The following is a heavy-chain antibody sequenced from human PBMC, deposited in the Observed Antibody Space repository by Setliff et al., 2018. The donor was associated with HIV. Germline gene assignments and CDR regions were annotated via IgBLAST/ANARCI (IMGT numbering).Heavy chain of an antibody. CDR2: IYGSSEST. V-gene: IGHV3-23*01. Sequence: GGSLRLSCAASGFTFSNYAMSWVRQAPGKGLEWVSAIYGSSESTNYADSVKGRFTISRDNSKNMLYLQMNSLRAEDTAVYYCAKGQDGLRYNWFDPWGHGTLVTVS. CDR1: GFTFSNYA. J-gene: IGHJ5*02. CDR3: AKGQDGLRYNWFDP.